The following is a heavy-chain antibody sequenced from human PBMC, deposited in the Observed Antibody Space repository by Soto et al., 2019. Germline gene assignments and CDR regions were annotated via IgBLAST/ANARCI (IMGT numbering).Heavy chain of an antibody. CDR1: GFTFSSYA. CDR2: ISGSDGRT. D-gene: IGHD1-20*01. CDR3: AKGVYHYKPLALFDY. J-gene: IGHJ4*02. Sequence: EVQLLESGGGLVRPGGSLRLSCAASGFTFSSYAMSWVRQAPGKGLEWVSTISGSDGRTYSTDSVKGRFTISRDNSRKNAYLQMNSVRVDDTDVYYCAKGVYHYKPLALFDYWGRGTLVTVSS. V-gene: IGHV3-23*01.